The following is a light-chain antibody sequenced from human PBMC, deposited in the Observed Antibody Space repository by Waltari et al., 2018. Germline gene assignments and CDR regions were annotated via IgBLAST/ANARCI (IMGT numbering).Light chain of an antibody. CDR3: SLYISSNTLEL. CDR2: DVS. CDR1: SSDVGGYKY. V-gene: IGLV2-14*03. J-gene: IGLJ2*01. Sequence: QSALTQPASVSGSPGQSITISCTGTSSDVGGYKYVSWYQQHPGKAPKLMIYDVSNRPSGVSNRFSGSKSGNTASLTISGLQAEDEADYYCSLYISSNTLELFGGGTSLTVL.